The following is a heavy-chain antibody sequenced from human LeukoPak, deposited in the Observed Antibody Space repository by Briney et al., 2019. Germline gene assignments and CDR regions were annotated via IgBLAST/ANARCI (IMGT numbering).Heavy chain of an antibody. CDR3: ARGALAQPFYYYMDV. CDR1: GYTFTING. Sequence: ASVTVSCKASGYTFTINGITWVRQAPGQGLEWMGWISGYNGNTNYAQKLQGRVTMTTDRSTSTAYMELRSLTSDDTAVYYCARGALAQPFYYYMDVWGKGTTVTVSS. CDR2: ISGYNGNT. V-gene: IGHV1-18*01. D-gene: IGHD3-3*02. J-gene: IGHJ6*03.